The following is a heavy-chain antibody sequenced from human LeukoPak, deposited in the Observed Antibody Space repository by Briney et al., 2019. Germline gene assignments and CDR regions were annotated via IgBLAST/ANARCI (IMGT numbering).Heavy chain of an antibody. Sequence: GASVKVSCKASGGTFSSYAISWVRQAPGQGLEWMGWINPNSGGTNYAQKFQGRVTMTRDTSISTAYMELSRLRSDDTAVYYCATRTTGTPEYYYYYYYMDVWGKGTTVTVSS. J-gene: IGHJ6*03. CDR1: GGTFSSYA. CDR2: INPNSGGT. D-gene: IGHD1-1*01. CDR3: ATRTTGTPEYYYYYYYMDV. V-gene: IGHV1-2*02.